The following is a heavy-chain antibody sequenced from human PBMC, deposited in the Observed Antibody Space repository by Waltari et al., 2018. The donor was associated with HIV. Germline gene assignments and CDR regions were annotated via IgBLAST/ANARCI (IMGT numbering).Heavy chain of an antibody. D-gene: IGHD1-26*01. Sequence: EVQLVQSGAEMKKPGDSLKISCKASGYSFTSYWIGWVRKMPGRGLEWMGVVYPADSDITYSPSFRGQVTISVDTSISVAYLQWRSLKASDTAIYFCARRLVGADGFEVWGQGTLVTVSS. CDR2: VYPADSDI. V-gene: IGHV5-51*03. J-gene: IGHJ3*01. CDR1: GYSFTSYW. CDR3: ARRLVGADGFEV.